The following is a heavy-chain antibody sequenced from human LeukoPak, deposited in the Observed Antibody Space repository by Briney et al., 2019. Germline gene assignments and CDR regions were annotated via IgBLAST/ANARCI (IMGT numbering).Heavy chain of an antibody. V-gene: IGHV1-46*01. J-gene: IGHJ4*02. D-gene: IGHD3-10*01. CDR3: ARGGSGSHCNPFDY. Sequence: AAVKVSCTASGYTFTSYYIHWVREAPGQGLEWVGIIKPSGGRTTYAQSFQGRVTMTRDTSTSTLYMQLNRLRSEDTAVYYCARGGSGSHCNPFDYWGQETLV. CDR1: GYTFTSYY. CDR2: IKPSGGRT.